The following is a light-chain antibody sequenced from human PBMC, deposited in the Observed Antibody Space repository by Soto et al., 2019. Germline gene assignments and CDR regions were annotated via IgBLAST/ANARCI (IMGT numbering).Light chain of an antibody. CDR3: QQAHTFPFT. CDR1: QGITVW. Sequence: DIQMTQSPSPVSVSVGSTVTITCRASQGITVWLAWYQQRPGKAPKLLIYGATGLQSGVPSRFRGGGSGADFTLTITNLQPEDFATYYCQQAHTFPFTFGPGTKVDV. V-gene: IGKV1D-12*01. CDR2: GAT. J-gene: IGKJ3*01.